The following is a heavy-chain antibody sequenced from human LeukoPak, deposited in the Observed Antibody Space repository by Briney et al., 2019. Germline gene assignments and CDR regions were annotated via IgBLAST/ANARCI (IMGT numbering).Heavy chain of an antibody. CDR1: GFTFSSYA. J-gene: IGHJ4*02. CDR2: FSGSGGST. Sequence: PGGSLRLSCAASGFTFSSYAMSWVRQAPGKGLEWVSGFSGSGGSTYYADSVKGRFTISRDNSKNTLYLQMNSLRAEDTAVYYCAKGYCRGISCYSDYWGQGTLVTVSS. V-gene: IGHV3-23*01. CDR3: AKGYCRGISCYSDY. D-gene: IGHD2-2*02.